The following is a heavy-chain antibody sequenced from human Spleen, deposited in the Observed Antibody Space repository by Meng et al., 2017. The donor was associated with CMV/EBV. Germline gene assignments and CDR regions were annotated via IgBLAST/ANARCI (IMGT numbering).Heavy chain of an antibody. CDR2: FSGENGET. V-gene: IGHV1-18*01. CDR1: GYKFDIYA. D-gene: IGHD4-17*01. CDR3: ARAGAAVTTNFDF. J-gene: IGHJ4*02. Sequence: QIQLVQSGPELRRPGAAVKVSCKASGYKFDIYAITWVRQAPGQGLEWVGWFSGENGETNYGQKFQDRVTVTADTLTKTAYMEMRSLRSDDSAMYYCARAGAAVTTNFDFWGQGTLVTVSS.